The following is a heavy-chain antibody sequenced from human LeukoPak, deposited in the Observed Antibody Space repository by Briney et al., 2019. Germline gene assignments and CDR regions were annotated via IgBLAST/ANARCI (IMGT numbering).Heavy chain of an antibody. CDR2: IYHSGST. J-gene: IGHJ5*02. CDR3: ARERGYSGYDPNWFDP. V-gene: IGHV4-4*02. D-gene: IGHD5-12*01. CDR1: GGSISSSNW. Sequence: PSGTLSLTCAVSGGSISSSNWWSWVRQPPGKGLEWIGEIYHSGSTNYNPSLKSRVTISVDKSKNQFSLKLSSVTAADTAVYYCARERGYSGYDPNWFDPWGQGTLVTVSS.